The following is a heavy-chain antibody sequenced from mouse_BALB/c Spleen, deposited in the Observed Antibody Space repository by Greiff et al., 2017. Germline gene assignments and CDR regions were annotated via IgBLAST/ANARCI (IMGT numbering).Heavy chain of an antibody. D-gene: IGHD1-1*02. J-gene: IGHJ3*01. CDR3: ATGILSKSPFAY. CDR2: ISDGGSYT. CDR1: GFTFSDYY. Sequence: EVKVVESGGGLVKPGGSLKLSCAASGFTFSDYYMYWVRQTPEKRLEWVATISDGGSYTYYPDSVKGRFTISRDNAKNNLYLQMSSLKSEDTAMYYCATGILSKSPFAYWGQGTLVTVSA. V-gene: IGHV5-4*02.